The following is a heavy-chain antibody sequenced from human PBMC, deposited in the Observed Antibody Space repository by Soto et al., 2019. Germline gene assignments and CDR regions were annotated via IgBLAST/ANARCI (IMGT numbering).Heavy chain of an antibody. J-gene: IGHJ3*02. V-gene: IGHV4-34*01. CDR3: ARGRYNWNQGAFDI. Sequence: SETLSLTCAVYGGSFSGYYWSWIRQPPGKGLEWIGEINHSGSTNYNPSLESRVTISADTSKTQFSLKLTSVTAADTAVYYCARGRYNWNQGAFDIWGQGTVVTV. CDR1: GGSFSGYY. CDR2: INHSGST. D-gene: IGHD1-20*01.